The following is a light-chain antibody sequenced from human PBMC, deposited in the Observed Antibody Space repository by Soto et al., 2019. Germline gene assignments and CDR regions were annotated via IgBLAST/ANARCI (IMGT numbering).Light chain of an antibody. CDR2: GES. CDR3: QQYGSSPPLT. J-gene: IGKJ4*01. V-gene: IGKV3-20*01. Sequence: EIVLTQSPGTLSLSPGERATLSCRASQSVSSSYLAWYQQKPGQAPRLLIYGESSRATGIPDRFSGSGSGTDFTLTISRLAPEDFAVYYCQQYGSSPPLTFGGGTKVEIK. CDR1: QSVSSSY.